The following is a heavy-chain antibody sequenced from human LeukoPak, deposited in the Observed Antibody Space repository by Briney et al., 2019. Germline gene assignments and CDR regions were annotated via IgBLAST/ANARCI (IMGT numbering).Heavy chain of an antibody. Sequence: GGSLRLSCAASGFTFSSYAMSWVRQAPGKGLEWVSVIYSGGSTYYADSVKGRFTISRHNSKNTLYLQMNSLRAEDTAVYYCARGVLDSSGYDAFDIWGQGTMVTVSS. V-gene: IGHV3-53*04. CDR2: IYSGGST. CDR3: ARGVLDSSGYDAFDI. CDR1: GFTFSSYA. D-gene: IGHD3-22*01. J-gene: IGHJ3*02.